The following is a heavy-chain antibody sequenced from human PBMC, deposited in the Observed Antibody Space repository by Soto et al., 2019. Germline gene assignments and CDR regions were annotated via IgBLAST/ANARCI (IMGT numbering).Heavy chain of an antibody. CDR2: IWYDGSNK. V-gene: IGHV3-33*01. J-gene: IGHJ6*02. CDR3: AREEAYYYYGMDV. CDR1: GFTFSSYG. Sequence: GGSLRLSCAASGFTFSSYGMHWVRQAPGKGLEWVAVIWYDGSNKYYADSVKGRFTISRDNSKNTLYLQMNSLRAEDTAVYYCAREEAYYYYGMDVWGQGTTVTVSS.